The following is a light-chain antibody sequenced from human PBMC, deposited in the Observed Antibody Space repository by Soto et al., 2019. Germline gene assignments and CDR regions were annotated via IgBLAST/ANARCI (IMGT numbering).Light chain of an antibody. Sequence: EIVFTQSPATLSLSPGETATLSCRASQNINTYLAWFQQKPGQAPRLLIYDVSNRATGIPARFSGSGSGTDFTLTISSLEPEDFAVYYCQQRDTWPAWTFGQGTKVDIK. CDR3: QQRDTWPAWT. CDR1: QNINTY. CDR2: DVS. V-gene: IGKV3-11*01. J-gene: IGKJ1*01.